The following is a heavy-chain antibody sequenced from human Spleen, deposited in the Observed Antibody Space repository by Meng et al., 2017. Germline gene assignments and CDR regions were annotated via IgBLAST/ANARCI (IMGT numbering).Heavy chain of an antibody. D-gene: IGHD2-15*01. Sequence: SVKVSCKASGYTFTGYYMHWVRQAPGQGLEWMGGINAVFGTTNYAQKFQGRVTITTDESTSTVYMELTRLRSDDTAVYYCASQSHYCSGGSCYHDYWGQGTLVTVSS. CDR2: INAVFGTT. J-gene: IGHJ4*02. CDR1: GYTFTGYY. CDR3: ASQSHYCSGGSCYHDY. V-gene: IGHV1-69*05.